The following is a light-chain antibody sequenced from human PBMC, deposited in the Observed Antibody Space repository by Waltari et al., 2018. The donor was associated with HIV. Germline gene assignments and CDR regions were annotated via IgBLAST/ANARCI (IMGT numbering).Light chain of an antibody. CDR2: DVN. J-gene: IGLJ2*01. CDR3: CSYAGRYTVL. V-gene: IGLV2-11*01. CDR1: SSDVGGYKY. Sequence: QSALTQPRSVSGSPGQSVTISCTGTSSDVGGYKYVSWYQQHPGKAPKLMIYDVNKRPSGCPDRFSGSKSDNTASLTIAGLQAEDEADYYCCSYAGRYTVLFGGGTKLTVL.